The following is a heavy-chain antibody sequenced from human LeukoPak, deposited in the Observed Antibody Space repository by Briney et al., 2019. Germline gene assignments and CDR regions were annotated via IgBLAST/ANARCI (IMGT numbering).Heavy chain of an antibody. J-gene: IGHJ6*02. CDR3: TTRGSSGSNNYYYYGMDV. V-gene: IGHV3-15*01. CDR2: IKSKTDGGTT. D-gene: IGHD3-10*01. CDR1: GFTFSNAL. Sequence: GGSLRLSCAASGFTFSNALMSWVRQAPGKGLEWVGRIKSKTDGGTTDYAAPVKGRFTISRDDSKNTLYLQMNSLKTEDTAVYYCTTRGSSGSNNYYYYGMDVWGQGNTVTVSS.